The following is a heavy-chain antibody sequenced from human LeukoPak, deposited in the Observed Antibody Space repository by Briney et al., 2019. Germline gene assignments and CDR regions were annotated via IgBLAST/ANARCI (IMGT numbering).Heavy chain of an antibody. V-gene: IGHV3-7*01. CDR3: VRSRFYFDY. CDR1: GFTFSSYW. Sequence: GGSLRLSCAASGFTFSSYWMSWVRQAPGKGLEWVAKIKPDGSEKDHVDSVKGRFSISRDNAKNSLYLQLNSLRAEDTAVYYCVRSRFYFDYWGQGTLVTVSS. J-gene: IGHJ4*02. CDR2: IKPDGSEK.